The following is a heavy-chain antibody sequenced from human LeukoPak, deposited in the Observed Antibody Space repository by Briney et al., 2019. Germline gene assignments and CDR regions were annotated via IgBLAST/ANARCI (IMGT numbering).Heavy chain of an antibody. CDR3: AGDVEVLSSGWYPTYYFDY. CDR2: IYYSGST. D-gene: IGHD6-19*01. V-gene: IGHV4-59*01. CDR1: GGSISSYY. J-gene: IGHJ4*02. Sequence: PSETLSLTCTVSGGSISSYYWSWIRQPPGKGLEWIGYIYYSGSTKYNPSLKSRVTISVDASKNQFSLKLSSVTAADTAVYYCAGDVEVLSSGWYPTYYFDYWGQGTLVTVSS.